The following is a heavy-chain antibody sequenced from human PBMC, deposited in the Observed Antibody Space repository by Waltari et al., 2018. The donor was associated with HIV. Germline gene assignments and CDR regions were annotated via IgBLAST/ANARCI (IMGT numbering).Heavy chain of an antibody. J-gene: IGHJ4*02. V-gene: IGHV3-23*01. D-gene: IGHD1-1*01. CDR3: SKDFNWPNWY. CDR2: INYSGVKT. CDR1: GFVFGDHE. Sequence: DVHLSESGGALVQPGGSLRLSCSGSGFVFGDHEMNWVRQAPGKGVELVANINYSGVKTLYAASVKCRFTISRDNSNSMLFLQMDSLRVEDAAVYYCSKDFNWPNWYWGQGVLFNVSS.